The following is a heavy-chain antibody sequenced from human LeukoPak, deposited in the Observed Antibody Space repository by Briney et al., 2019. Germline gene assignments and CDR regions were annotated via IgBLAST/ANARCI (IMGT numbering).Heavy chain of an antibody. J-gene: IGHJ6*03. CDR2: INHSGST. Sequence: PSETLSLTRAVYGGSFSGYYLSWIRQPPGKGLEWIGEINHSGSTNYNPSPKSRVTISVDTSKNQFSLKLSSVTAADTAVYYCARGLSPYYYYYMDVWGKGTTVTVSS. CDR3: ARGLSPYYYYYMDV. CDR1: GGSFSGYY. D-gene: IGHD3-16*02. V-gene: IGHV4-34*01.